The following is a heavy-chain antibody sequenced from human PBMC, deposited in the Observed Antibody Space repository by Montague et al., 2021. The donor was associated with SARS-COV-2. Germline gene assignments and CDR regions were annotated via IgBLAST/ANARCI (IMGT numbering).Heavy chain of an antibody. CDR1: GGSFGDDY. Sequence: SETLSLTCAVYGGSFGDDYWSWIRQPPGKGLEWIGDIKQSGRTNYNPSLKSRVTISVDTSKNQFSLKLTSVTAADTAVYFCARGHLSVSMIVVVFTSASYYFDYWGQGAQVTVSS. CDR2: IKQSGRT. V-gene: IGHV4-34*01. J-gene: IGHJ4*02. D-gene: IGHD3-22*01. CDR3: ARGHLSVSMIVVVFTSASYYFDY.